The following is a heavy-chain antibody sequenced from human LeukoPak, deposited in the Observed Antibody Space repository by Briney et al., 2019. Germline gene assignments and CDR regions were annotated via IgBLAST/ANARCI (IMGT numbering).Heavy chain of an antibody. CDR3: ARGPGGVVVVPAARYYYYYCMDV. V-gene: IGHV4-34*01. CDR2: INHSGST. CDR1: GGSFSGYY. J-gene: IGHJ6*03. Sequence: NPSETLSLTCAVYGGSFSGYYWSWIRQPPGKGLEWIGEINHSGSTNYNPSLKSRVTISVDTSKNQFSLKLSSVTAADTAVYYCARGPGGVVVVPAARYYYYYCMDVWGKGTTVTVSS. D-gene: IGHD2-2*01.